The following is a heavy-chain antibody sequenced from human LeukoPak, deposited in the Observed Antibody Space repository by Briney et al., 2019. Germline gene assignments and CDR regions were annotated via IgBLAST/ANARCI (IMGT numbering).Heavy chain of an antibody. CDR3: ARSRESGY. V-gene: IGHV3-64*01. J-gene: IGHJ4*02. CDR1: GFTFSSYA. Sequence: PGGSLRLSCAASGFTFSSYAMHWVRQAPGKGLEYVSAISSNGGSTYYANSVKGRFTISRDNSKNTLYLQMGSLRAEDMAVYYCARSRESGYWGQGTLVTVSS. CDR2: ISSNGGST. D-gene: IGHD5-24*01.